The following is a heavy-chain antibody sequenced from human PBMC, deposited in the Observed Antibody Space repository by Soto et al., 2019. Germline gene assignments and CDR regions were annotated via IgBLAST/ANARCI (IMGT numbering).Heavy chain of an antibody. D-gene: IGHD3-22*01. Sequence: SVKVSCKASGGTFSSYAISWVRQAPGQGLEWMGGIIPIFGTANYAQKFQGRVTITADKSTSTAYMELSSLRSEDTAVYYCAAGFDSSGYLGYWGQGTLVTVSS. J-gene: IGHJ4*02. V-gene: IGHV1-69*06. CDR3: AAGFDSSGYLGY. CDR1: GGTFSSYA. CDR2: IIPIFGTA.